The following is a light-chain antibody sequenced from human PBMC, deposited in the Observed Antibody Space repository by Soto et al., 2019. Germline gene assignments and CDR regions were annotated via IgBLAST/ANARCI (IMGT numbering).Light chain of an antibody. CDR2: AAS. J-gene: IGKJ1*01. V-gene: IGKV1-39*01. CDR3: QQSYSSPTWT. Sequence: DIQMTQSPSSLSASVGDRVTITCRASQSIGIYLNWYQLKSGKAPMLLIYAASTLQSGVPSRFSGGGSGTDFTLTISGLQPDDFANYYCQQSYSSPTWTFGQGTKVETK. CDR1: QSIGIY.